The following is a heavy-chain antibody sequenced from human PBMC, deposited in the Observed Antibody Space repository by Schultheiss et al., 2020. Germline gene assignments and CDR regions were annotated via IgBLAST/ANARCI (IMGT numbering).Heavy chain of an antibody. Sequence: SETLSLTCAVYGGSFSGYFWSWIRQPPVKGPEWIGEINHRGSTNYNPYLKSRVTISVDTSKNQFSLKLSSVTAADRAVYYCARVQAVAGGGWFEPWGQGTLVTVSS. D-gene: IGHD6-19*01. V-gene: IGHV4-34*01. CDR3: ARVQAVAGGGWFEP. J-gene: IGHJ5*02. CDR2: INHRGST. CDR1: GGSFSGYF.